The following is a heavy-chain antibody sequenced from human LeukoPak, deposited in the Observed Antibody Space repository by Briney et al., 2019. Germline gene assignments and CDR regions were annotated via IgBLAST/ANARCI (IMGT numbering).Heavy chain of an antibody. Sequence: PGGSLRLSCAASGFTVSSNYMSWVRQAPGKGLEWVSVIYSGGSTYYADSVKGRFTISRHNSKNTLYLQMNSLRAEDTAVYYCARDDPYYDILSGGGYFDYWGQGTLVTVSS. V-gene: IGHV3-53*04. D-gene: IGHD3-9*01. CDR2: IYSGGST. J-gene: IGHJ4*02. CDR1: GFTVSSNY. CDR3: ARDDPYYDILSGGGYFDY.